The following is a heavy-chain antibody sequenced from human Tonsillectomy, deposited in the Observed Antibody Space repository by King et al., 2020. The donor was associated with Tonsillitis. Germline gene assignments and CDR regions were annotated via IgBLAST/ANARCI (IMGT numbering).Heavy chain of an antibody. J-gene: IGHJ4*02. D-gene: IGHD3-3*01. V-gene: IGHV3-20*04. CDR3: ARGDIRFLEWLLQFDY. CDR2: INWNGGST. CDR1: GFTFDDYG. Sequence: VQLVESGGGVVRPGGSLRLSCAASGFTFDDYGMSWVRQAPGKGLEWVSGINWNGGSTGYADSVKGRFTISRDNAKNSLYLQMNSLKAEDTALYYCARGDIRFLEWLLQFDYWGQGTLVTVSS.